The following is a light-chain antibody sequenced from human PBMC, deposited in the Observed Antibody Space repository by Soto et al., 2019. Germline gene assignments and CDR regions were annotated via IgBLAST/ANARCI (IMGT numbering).Light chain of an antibody. Sequence: QSALTQPASVSGSPGQSITISCTGTSSDLGNYNYVSWYQQHPGKAPQLMIYGVSNRPSGVSNRFSGSKSGNTASLTISGLQAEDEADYYCTSYTSKKTVVLGGGTKLTVL. CDR3: TSYTSKKTVV. CDR2: GVS. J-gene: IGLJ2*01. CDR1: SSDLGNYNY. V-gene: IGLV2-14*01.